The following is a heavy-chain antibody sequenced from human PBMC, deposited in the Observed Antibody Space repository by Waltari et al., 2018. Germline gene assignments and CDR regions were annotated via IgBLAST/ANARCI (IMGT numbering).Heavy chain of an antibody. J-gene: IGHJ4*02. Sequence: QVQLVQSGAEVKKPGSSVKVSCKASGGTFSSYAISWVRQAPGQGLEWMGGNIPIFGTANDEQKVQGRVTITADESTSTAYMELSSLRSEDTAVYYCARDRDSSGWYYFDYWGQGTLVTVSS. CDR3: ARDRDSSGWYYFDY. CDR1: GGTFSSYA. CDR2: NIPIFGTA. V-gene: IGHV1-69*01. D-gene: IGHD6-19*01.